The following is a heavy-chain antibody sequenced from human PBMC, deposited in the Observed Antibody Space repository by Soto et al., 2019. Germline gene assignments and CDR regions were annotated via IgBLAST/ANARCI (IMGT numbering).Heavy chain of an antibody. D-gene: IGHD6-25*01. V-gene: IGHV1-69*01. CDR3: ARAAAEGTPYASYYYYGMDV. J-gene: IGHJ6*02. CDR1: GFTFSSYA. CDR2: IIPIFGTA. Sequence: VQLLESGGGLVQPGGSLRLSCAASGFTFSSYAISWVRQAPGQGLEWMGGIIPIFGTANYAQKFQGRVTITADESTSTAYMELSSLRSEDTAVYYCARAAAEGTPYASYYYYGMDVWGQGTTVTVSS.